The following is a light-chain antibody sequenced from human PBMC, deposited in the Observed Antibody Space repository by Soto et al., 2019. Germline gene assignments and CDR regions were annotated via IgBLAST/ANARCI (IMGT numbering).Light chain of an antibody. CDR1: SSDVGGYNY. CDR3: SSGVV. CDR2: EVS. V-gene: IGLV2-8*02. J-gene: IGLJ2*01. Sequence: QSALTQPPSASRSPGQSVTISCTGTSSDVGGYNYVSWYQQHPGKAPKLMIYEVSKRPSGVPDRFSGSKSGNTASLTVSGLQAEDEADYYCSSGVVFGGGTKLTV.